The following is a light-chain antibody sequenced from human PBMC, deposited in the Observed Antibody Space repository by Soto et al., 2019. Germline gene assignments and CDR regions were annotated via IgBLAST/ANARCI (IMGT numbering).Light chain of an antibody. CDR1: QGIRND. CDR3: LQKDFYPFT. J-gene: IGKJ3*01. CDR2: AAS. Sequence: AIQMTQSPSSLSASVGDRVTITCRASQGIRNDLDWFQQKPGKAPKLLIYAASNLQSGVPARFSGSGSGTDFTLTISSLQPEDFATSYCLQKDFYPFTFGPGTKVDIK. V-gene: IGKV1-6*01.